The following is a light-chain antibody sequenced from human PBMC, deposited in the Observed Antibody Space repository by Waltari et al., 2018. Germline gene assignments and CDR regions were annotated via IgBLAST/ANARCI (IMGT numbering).Light chain of an antibody. CDR2: GAS. CDR1: QGVSSGS. Sequence: IVLTQSPGTLSLSPGERATLSCRASQGVSSGSLAWYQQKPGQAPRLLIYGASSRATGIPDRFSGSGSGTDFTLTITRLEPEDFAVYYCQQYGNSPRTFGQGTEVEIK. CDR3: QQYGNSPRT. V-gene: IGKV3-20*01. J-gene: IGKJ1*01.